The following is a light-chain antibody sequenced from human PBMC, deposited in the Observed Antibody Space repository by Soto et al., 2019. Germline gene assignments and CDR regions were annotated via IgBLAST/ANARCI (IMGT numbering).Light chain of an antibody. Sequence: QSVLTQPPSVSGAPGQRVTISCTGSNSNIGAGYDVHWYQQLPGTAPKLLIYGTTNRPSGVPDRFSGSKSGTSASQAITGLQAEDEADYYCQSYDSSSPVVFGGGTKLTVL. V-gene: IGLV1-40*01. J-gene: IGLJ2*01. CDR2: GTT. CDR1: NSNIGAGYD. CDR3: QSYDSSSPVV.